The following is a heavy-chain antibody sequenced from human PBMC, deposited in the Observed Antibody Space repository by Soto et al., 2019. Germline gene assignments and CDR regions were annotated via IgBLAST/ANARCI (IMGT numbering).Heavy chain of an antibody. CDR2: ISGSGGST. V-gene: IGHV3-23*01. CDR1: GFTFSSYA. CDR3: AKDYPPYYGDNSFAFDI. J-gene: IGHJ3*02. D-gene: IGHD4-17*01. Sequence: GGSLRLSCAASGFTFSSYAMSWVRQAPGKGLEWVSAISGSGGSTYYADSVKGRFTISRDNSKNTLYLQMNSLRAEDTVVYSCAKDYPPYYGDNSFAFDIWGQGTMVTVSS.